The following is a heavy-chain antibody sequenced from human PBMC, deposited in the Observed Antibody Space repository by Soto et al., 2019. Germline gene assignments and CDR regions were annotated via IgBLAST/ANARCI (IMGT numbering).Heavy chain of an antibody. CDR3: ARELLTVSVIFFDF. J-gene: IGHJ4*02. CDR2: ISYDGSNK. CDR1: GFTFSSYA. D-gene: IGHD1-26*01. Sequence: GGSLRLSCAASGFTFSSYAMHWVRQAPGKGLEWVAVISYDGSNKYYADSVKGRFTISRDNSKNPLYLQMNSLRAEDTAVYFFARELLTVSVIFFDFWAQGTLVPVSS. V-gene: IGHV3-30-3*01.